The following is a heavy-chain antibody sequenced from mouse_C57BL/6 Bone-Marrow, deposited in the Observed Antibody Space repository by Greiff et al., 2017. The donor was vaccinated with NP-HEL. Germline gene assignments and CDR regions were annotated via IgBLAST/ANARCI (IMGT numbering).Heavy chain of an antibody. CDR1: GHTFTRYW. Sequence: VQLQQPGAELVKPGASVKMSCKASGHTFTRYWITWVKQKPGQGLEWIGDIYPGSGSTNYNEKFKRKATLTVDTTSSTAYMQLSSLTSEDSAVYYCARGRIYYFDYGGQGTTLTGSS. V-gene: IGHV1-55*01. J-gene: IGHJ2*01. CDR3: ARGRIYYFDY. CDR2: IYPGSGST.